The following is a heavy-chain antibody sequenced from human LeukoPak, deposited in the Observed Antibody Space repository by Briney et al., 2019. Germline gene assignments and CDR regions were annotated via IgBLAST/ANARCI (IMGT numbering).Heavy chain of an antibody. CDR3: ASAPRDCSGGSCFDFDY. Sequence: PSETLSLTCTVSGGSVSGYYWSWIRQTPGKGLEWIGYIYYTGTTNYNPSLKSRITMSVDTSKNQFSLKLSSVTAADTAVYYCASAPRDCSGGSCFDFDYWGQGTLVTVSS. D-gene: IGHD2-15*01. J-gene: IGHJ4*02. CDR1: GGSVSGYY. CDR2: IYYTGTT. V-gene: IGHV4-59*02.